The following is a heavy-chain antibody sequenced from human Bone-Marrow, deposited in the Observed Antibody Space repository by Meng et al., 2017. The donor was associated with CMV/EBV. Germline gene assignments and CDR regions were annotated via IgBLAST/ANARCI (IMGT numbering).Heavy chain of an antibody. D-gene: IGHD5-12*01. Sequence: ASVKVFCKASGYTFTSYGISWVRQAPGQGLEWMGWISAYNGNTNYAQKLQGRVTMTTDTSTSTAYMELRSLRSDDTAVYYCARGAFLGYSGYDFAYWGQGQLVNVDS. V-gene: IGHV1-18*01. CDR3: ARGAFLGYSGYDFAY. J-gene: IGHJ4*02. CDR1: GYTFTSYG. CDR2: ISAYNGNT.